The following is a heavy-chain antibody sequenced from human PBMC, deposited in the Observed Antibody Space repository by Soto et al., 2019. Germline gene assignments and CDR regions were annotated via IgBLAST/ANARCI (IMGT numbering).Heavy chain of an antibody. Sequence: QVQLQESGPGLVKPSETMSLSCTVSGGSISSYYWSWFRQSPGKRMEWIGYVHHSWGSSYNPSLQGRVAIPLDTSKSQFSLKVTSVTATATAVYYCARQGFGPLHGLVDVWGQGTTVTVSS. J-gene: IGHJ6*02. CDR3: ARQGFGPLHGLVDV. V-gene: IGHV4-59*08. D-gene: IGHD3-10*01. CDR1: GGSISSYY. CDR2: VHHSWGS.